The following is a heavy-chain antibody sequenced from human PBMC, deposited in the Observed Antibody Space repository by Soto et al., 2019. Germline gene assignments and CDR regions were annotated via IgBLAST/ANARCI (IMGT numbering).Heavy chain of an antibody. J-gene: IGHJ3*02. D-gene: IGHD5-12*01. V-gene: IGHV4-31*03. CDR3: ARVIEIVATGGNAFDI. Sequence: QVQLQESGPGLVKPSQTLSLTCTVSGGSISSGNYYWSWIRQHPGKGLEWIGYIYYSGSTYYNPSLKGRVTISVDTSKNQFSLKLRSVTAADTAVYYCARVIEIVATGGNAFDIWGQGTMVTVSS. CDR2: IYYSGST. CDR1: GGSISSGNYY.